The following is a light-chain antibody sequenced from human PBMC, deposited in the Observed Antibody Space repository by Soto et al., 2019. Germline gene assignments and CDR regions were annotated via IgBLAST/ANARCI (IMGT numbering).Light chain of an antibody. CDR1: QSVSSY. CDR2: DTS. J-gene: IGKJ5*01. CDR3: QQYHKWPPIT. V-gene: IGKV3-11*01. Sequence: EIVLTQSPATLSLSPGERATLSCRASQSVSSYLAWYQQRPGQAPRLLIFDTSNRATDIPARFTGSGSGTDFTLTITTLEPEDFAVYYCQQYHKWPPITFGQGTRLEIK.